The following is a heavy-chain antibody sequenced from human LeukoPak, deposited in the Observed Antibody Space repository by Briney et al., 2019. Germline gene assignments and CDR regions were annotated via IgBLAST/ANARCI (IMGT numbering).Heavy chain of an antibody. J-gene: IGHJ4*02. Sequence: GRSLRLSCAASGFIFSNYGMYWVRQAPGKGLECVAVISYDGSNKYYADSVKGRFTISRDNSKNTLSLQMNSLRAEDTAVYYCAKEGHGGSSWPYYFDNGVQGTLATVSS. CDR3: AKEGHGGSSWPYYFDN. CDR1: GFIFSNYG. CDR2: ISYDGSNK. V-gene: IGHV3-30*18. D-gene: IGHD6-13*01.